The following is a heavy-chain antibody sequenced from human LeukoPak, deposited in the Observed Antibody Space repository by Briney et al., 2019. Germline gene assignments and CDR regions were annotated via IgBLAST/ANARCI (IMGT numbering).Heavy chain of an antibody. V-gene: IGHV3-21*01. D-gene: IGHD6-13*01. Sequence: GGSLRLSCAASGFTFSSYSMNWVRQAPGMGLEWVSSISSSSSYIYYADSVKGRFTISRDNAKNSLYLQMNSLRAEDTAVYYCARTIAAAGTLDFDYWGQGTLVTVSS. CDR3: ARTIAAAGTLDFDY. CDR2: ISSSSSYI. J-gene: IGHJ4*02. CDR1: GFTFSSYS.